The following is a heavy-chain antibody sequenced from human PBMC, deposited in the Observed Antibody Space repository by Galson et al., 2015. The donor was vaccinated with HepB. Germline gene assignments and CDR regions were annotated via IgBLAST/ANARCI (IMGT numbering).Heavy chain of an antibody. D-gene: IGHD2-8*01. Sequence: SLRLSCAASGFSVDTYYMAWVRQAPGKGLEWVSVIYSGGNTYYADSAKGRFTISRDSSKNTVYHQMNNLGAEDTATYYCARDSGVLRPGDFDHWCRGTLVTVSS. V-gene: IGHV3-66*01. J-gene: IGHJ2*01. CDR1: GFSVDTYY. CDR3: ARDSGVLRPGDFDH. CDR2: IYSGGNT.